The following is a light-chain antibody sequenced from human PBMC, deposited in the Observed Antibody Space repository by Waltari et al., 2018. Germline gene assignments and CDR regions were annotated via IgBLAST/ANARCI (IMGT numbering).Light chain of an antibody. J-gene: IGLJ2*01. CDR2: DVT. CDR3: CSYAGSYTHVV. Sequence: QSALTQPRSVSGAPGQSVTISCTVTSSDVGGYDYVSWYQHHPGQAPKLMICDVTKRPSGVPDRFSGSKSGNTASLTISGLQAEDEADYYCCSYAGSYTHVVFGGGTKLTVL. CDR1: SSDVGGYDY. V-gene: IGLV2-11*01.